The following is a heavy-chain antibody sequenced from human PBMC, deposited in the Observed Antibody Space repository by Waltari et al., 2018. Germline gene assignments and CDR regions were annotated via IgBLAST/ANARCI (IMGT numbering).Heavy chain of an antibody. CDR1: GGTFSSYA. J-gene: IGHJ4*02. V-gene: IGHV1-69*01. Sequence: QVQLVQSGAEVKKPGSSVKVSCKASGGTFSSYAISWVRQAPGQGLEWMGVIIPIFGTANYAQKFQGRVTITADESTSTAYMELSSLRSEDTAVYYCASDGSGSYYNVWHYWGQGTLVTVSS. CDR3: ASDGSGSYYNVWHY. D-gene: IGHD3-10*01. CDR2: IIPIFGTA.